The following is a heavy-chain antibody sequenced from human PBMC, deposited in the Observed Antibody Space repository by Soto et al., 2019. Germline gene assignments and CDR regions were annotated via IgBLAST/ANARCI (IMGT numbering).Heavy chain of an antibody. CDR2: IIPIFGTA. CDR3: ARDPYYYDSSGYQSLYGMDV. D-gene: IGHD3-22*01. Sequence: SVKVSCKASGGTFSSYAISWVRQAPGQGLERMGGIIPIFGTANYAQKFQGRVTITADESTSTAYMELSSLRSEDTAVYYCARDPYYYDSSGYQSLYGMDVWGQGTTVTVSS. J-gene: IGHJ6*02. V-gene: IGHV1-69*13. CDR1: GGTFSSYA.